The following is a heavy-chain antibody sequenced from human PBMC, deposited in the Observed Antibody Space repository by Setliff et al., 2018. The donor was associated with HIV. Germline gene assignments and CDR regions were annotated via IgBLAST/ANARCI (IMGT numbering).Heavy chain of an antibody. CDR2: IDPDRGDT. J-gene: IGHJ4*02. V-gene: IGHV1-69-2*01. CDR3: AWGTQRPIDS. CDR1: GYTFPDYY. D-gene: IGHD3-16*01. Sequence: ASVKVSCKVSGYTFPDYYMQWVRQAPGKGLEWMGLIDPDRGDTVYAEKLQGRVTITADRSIDIAYMKLSSLTSEDTAMYFCAWGTQRPIDSWGQGTLVTVSS.